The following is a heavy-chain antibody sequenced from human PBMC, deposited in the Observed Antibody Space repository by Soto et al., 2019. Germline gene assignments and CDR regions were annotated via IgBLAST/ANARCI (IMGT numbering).Heavy chain of an antibody. CDR3: SREWSLYGAFDL. Sequence: QVQLVQPGAEVKKPGASVRLSCKASGYTFTSHYMHWVRQAPGQGLEWMGIINASGGYTSYAQKFQGIVTMTRDTSTRTVYMELCSLTSDDTAVYFCSREWSLYGAFDLCGRGTLVTVSS. V-gene: IGHV1-46*01. D-gene: IGHD3-3*01. J-gene: IGHJ2*01. CDR1: GYTFTSHY. CDR2: INASGGYT.